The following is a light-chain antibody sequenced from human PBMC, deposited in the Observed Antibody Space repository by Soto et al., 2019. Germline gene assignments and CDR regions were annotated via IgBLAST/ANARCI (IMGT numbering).Light chain of an antibody. CDR2: AAS. J-gene: IGKJ1*01. CDR1: QGISHY. CDR3: QSYDSAPTWT. Sequence: DIQMTQSSSSLSASVGDRVTITCRASQGISHYLAWYQQKPGRLPKLLIFAASTLQSGVPSRFSGSGSGTDLTLTISSLQPEVVATYYCQSYDSAPTWTFGQGTKVEVK. V-gene: IGKV1-27*01.